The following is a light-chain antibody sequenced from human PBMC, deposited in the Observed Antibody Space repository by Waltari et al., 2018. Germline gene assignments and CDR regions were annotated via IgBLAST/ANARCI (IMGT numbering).Light chain of an antibody. CDR2: AAS. V-gene: IGKV1-9*01. CDR3: QQLNSYPPR. J-gene: IGKJ4*01. CDR1: QGISSY. Sequence: DIQLTQSPSFLSASVGDRVTITCRASQGISSYLAWYQQKPGKAPKLLIYAASTLQSGVPSRFSGSGSGTEFTLTSSSLQPEDFATYYCQQLNSYPPRFGGGTKVEIK.